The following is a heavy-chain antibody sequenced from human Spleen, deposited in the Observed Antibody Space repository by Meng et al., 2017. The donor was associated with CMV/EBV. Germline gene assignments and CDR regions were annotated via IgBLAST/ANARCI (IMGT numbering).Heavy chain of an antibody. D-gene: IGHD3-16*01. J-gene: IGHJ4*02. CDR1: GFKFNVYD. CDR2: ISNAQNNA. Sequence: LSCLASGFKFNVYDMHWVRQAPGKGLEWLTFISNAQNNAYYAESVKGRFTISRDNSKNTLYLQMNSLRAEDTAVYFCARDLGKGGALWGQGTLVTVSS. V-gene: IGHV3-30-3*01. CDR3: ARDLGKGGAL.